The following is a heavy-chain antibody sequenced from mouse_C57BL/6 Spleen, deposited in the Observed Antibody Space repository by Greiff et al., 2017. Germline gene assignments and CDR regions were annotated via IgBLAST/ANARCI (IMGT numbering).Heavy chain of an antibody. CDR1: GYAFSSSW. V-gene: IGHV1-82*01. CDR3: ARSKTTGDY. J-gene: IGHJ4*01. CDR2: IYPGDGDT. Sequence: VQLQQSGPELVRPGASVKISCKASGYAFSSSWMNWVKQRPGKGLEWIGRIYPGDGDTNYNGKFKGKATLTADKSSSTAYMQLSSLTSEDSAVYFCARSKTTGDYWGQGTSGTVSS. D-gene: IGHD1-1*01.